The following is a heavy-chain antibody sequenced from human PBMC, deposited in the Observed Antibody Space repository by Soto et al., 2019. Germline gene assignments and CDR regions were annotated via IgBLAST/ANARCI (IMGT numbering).Heavy chain of an antibody. Sequence: SGPTLVNPTQTLTLTCTFSGFSLSTSGVGVGWIRQPPGKALEWLALIYWDDDKRYSPSLKSRLTITKDTSKNQVVLTMTNMDPVDTATYYCARYSLEYYYDSSGSNPDYWGQGTLVTVS. J-gene: IGHJ4*02. D-gene: IGHD3-22*01. V-gene: IGHV2-5*02. CDR3: ARYSLEYYYDSSGSNPDY. CDR2: IYWDDDK. CDR1: GFSLSTSGVG.